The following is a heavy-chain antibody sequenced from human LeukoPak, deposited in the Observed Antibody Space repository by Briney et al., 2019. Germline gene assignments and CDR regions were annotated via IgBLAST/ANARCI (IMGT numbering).Heavy chain of an antibody. D-gene: IGHD5-12*01. CDR1: GGSISSHY. CDR3: ARDTYDYYFNP. Sequence: SQTLSLTCTVSGGSISSHYWNWIRQPPGKGLEWIGCVHYSGITHYNPSLKSRVAISVDTSRKQFSLILNSVTAADTAVYYCARDTYDYYFNPWGQGTLVTVSS. V-gene: IGHV4-59*11. J-gene: IGHJ5*02. CDR2: VHYSGIT.